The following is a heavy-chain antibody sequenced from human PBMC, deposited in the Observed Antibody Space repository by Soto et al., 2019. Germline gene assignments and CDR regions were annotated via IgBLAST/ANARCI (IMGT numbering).Heavy chain of an antibody. D-gene: IGHD5-12*01. CDR2: INSRGSTT. V-gene: IGHV3-48*03. J-gene: IGHJ4*02. Sequence: PGGSRRLSCGAFGFTFSSFEMNWVRQAPLKGPEWLSFINSRGSTTYYADSVRGRFTISRDNAKNLVFLQMNSLSAPDPAVYYCASSHRYSGSSIDYWGKGTLVTVSS. CDR3: ASSHRYSGSSIDY. CDR1: GFTFSSFE.